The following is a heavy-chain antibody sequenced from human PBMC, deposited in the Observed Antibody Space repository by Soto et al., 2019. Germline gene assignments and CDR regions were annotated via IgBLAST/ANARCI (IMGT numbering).Heavy chain of an antibody. CDR3: ARGPTHAAFDI. CDR1: GSTFSSYD. CDR2: ISPDGSNA. J-gene: IGHJ3*02. V-gene: IGHV3-30-3*01. Sequence: QVQLVESGGDVVQPGRSLRLSCAASGSTFSSYDIHWVRQAPGKGLEWVAHISPDGSNAYYADSVKGRFIISRDNAKNMVYLQMNSLRVEDRSVYHCARGPTHAAFDIWGQGTMVTVSS.